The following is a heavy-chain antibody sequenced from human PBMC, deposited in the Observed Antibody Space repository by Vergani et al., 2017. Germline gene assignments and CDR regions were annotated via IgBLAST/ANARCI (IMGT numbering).Heavy chain of an antibody. CDR1: GGSVSSGSYY. Sequence: QVQLQESGPGLVKPSETLSLTCTVSGGSVSSGSYYWSWIRQPAGKGLEWIGYIYYSGSTNYNPSLKSRVTISVDTSKNQFSLKLSSVTAADTAVYYCARGRFASIVGATLFDYWGQGTLVTVSS. V-gene: IGHV4-61*10. J-gene: IGHJ4*02. CDR2: IYYSGST. CDR3: ARGRFASIVGATLFDY. D-gene: IGHD1-26*01.